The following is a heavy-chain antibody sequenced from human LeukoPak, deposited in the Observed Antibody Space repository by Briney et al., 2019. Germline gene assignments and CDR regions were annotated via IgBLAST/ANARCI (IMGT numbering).Heavy chain of an antibody. V-gene: IGHV1-69*04. CDR3: ATTATEGVVDAHTDY. CDR2: IIPILGIA. Sequence: GASVKVSCKASGGTFSSYAISWVRQAPGQGLEWMGRIIPILGIANYAQKFQGRVMITADKSTSTAYMELSSLRSEDTAVYYCATTATEGVVDAHTDYWGQGTLVTVSS. J-gene: IGHJ4*02. CDR1: GGTFSSYA. D-gene: IGHD2-15*01.